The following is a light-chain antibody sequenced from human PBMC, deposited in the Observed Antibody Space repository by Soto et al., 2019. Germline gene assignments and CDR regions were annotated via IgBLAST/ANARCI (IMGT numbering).Light chain of an antibody. CDR1: RSNIGNNY. J-gene: IGLJ3*02. Sequence: QSVSTQPPSASAAPGQKVTVSCSGSRSNIGNNYVSWYQHLPGTAPKLLIYDNDKRPSGIPDRFSASKSGTSATLDITGLQTGDEADYYCEAWDSNLSGGVFGGGTKLTVL. CDR2: DND. CDR3: EAWDSNLSGGV. V-gene: IGLV1-51*01.